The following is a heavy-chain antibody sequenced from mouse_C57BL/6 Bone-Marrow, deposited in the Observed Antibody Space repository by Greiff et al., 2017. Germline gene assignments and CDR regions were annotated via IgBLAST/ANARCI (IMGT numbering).Heavy chain of an antibody. CDR2: ISNFAYSI. V-gene: IGHV5-15*01. Sequence: EVKLLEPGGGLVQPGGSLKLSCAASGFTFSDYGMAWVRQAPRKGPEWVADISNFAYSIYYADTVTGRFTISRENATNTLYLQLSSLKSEDTAMYYCARHLYEANYGFYAMDNWDQGTSVTVTS. CDR3: ARHLYEANYGFYAMDN. CDR1: GFTFSDYG. D-gene: IGHD2-1*01. J-gene: IGHJ4*01.